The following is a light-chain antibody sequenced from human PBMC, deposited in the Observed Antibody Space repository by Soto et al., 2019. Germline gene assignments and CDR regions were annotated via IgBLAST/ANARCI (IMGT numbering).Light chain of an antibody. Sequence: DIQMTQYPSTLSASVGERVTISCRASQSVNNWLDWYQRKPGKAPKLLIHDASTLESGIPSRFSGSGSGTEFTLTISSLQPDDCETYYCQQYNSYWTFGPGTKVEIK. V-gene: IGKV1-5*01. CDR2: DAS. J-gene: IGKJ1*01. CDR3: QQYNSYWT. CDR1: QSVNNW.